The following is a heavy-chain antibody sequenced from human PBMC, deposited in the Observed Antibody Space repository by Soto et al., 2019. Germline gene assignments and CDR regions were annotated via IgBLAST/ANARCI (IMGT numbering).Heavy chain of an antibody. CDR1: GGSVNSYY. Sequence: PSETLSLTCTVSGGSVNSYYWSWIRQPPGKGLEWNGYIFYSGSTKSNPSLKSRVTMSLDMSKNQFSLRLTSVTAADTAVYYCARVFPSYCGGDCSYFDSWGQGTLVTVSS. CDR2: IFYSGST. CDR3: ARVFPSYCGGDCSYFDS. D-gene: IGHD2-21*02. J-gene: IGHJ4*02. V-gene: IGHV4-59*02.